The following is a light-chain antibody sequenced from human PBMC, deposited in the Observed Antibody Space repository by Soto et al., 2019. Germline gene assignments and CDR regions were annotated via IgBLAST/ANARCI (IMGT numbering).Light chain of an antibody. Sequence: DIHITQSPSALCPSXVGRVTITXXATESISRYLNWYQQKPGKPPRLLIYAASSLQSGVPSRFSGSGSGTDFTLTISSLQPEDFATYSCQQSYNSPQTFGQGTKVDIK. J-gene: IGKJ1*01. CDR2: AAS. V-gene: IGKV1-39*01. CDR1: ESISRY. CDR3: QQSYNSPQT.